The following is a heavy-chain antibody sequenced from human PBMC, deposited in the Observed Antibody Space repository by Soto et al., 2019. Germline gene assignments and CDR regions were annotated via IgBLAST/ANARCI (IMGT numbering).Heavy chain of an antibody. CDR2: MNPNSGNT. D-gene: IGHD3-3*01. J-gene: IGHJ6*03. V-gene: IGHV1-8*01. Sequence: GASVKVSCKASGYTFTSYDINWVRQATGQGLEWMGWMNPNSGNTGYAQKFQGRVTMTRNTSISTAYMELSSLRSEDTAVYYCARGLSYDFWSGYYPGGHYYYMDVWG. CDR3: ARGLSYDFWSGYYPGGHYYYMDV. CDR1: GYTFTSYD.